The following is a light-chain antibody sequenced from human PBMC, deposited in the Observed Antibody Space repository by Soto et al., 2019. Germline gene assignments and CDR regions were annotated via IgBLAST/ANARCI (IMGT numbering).Light chain of an antibody. J-gene: IGKJ4*01. CDR3: QKYNIVPLA. CDR1: QGMSNY. CDR2: AAS. V-gene: IGKV1-27*01. Sequence: DIQMTQSASSLSAFVGDRVTITCRASQGMSNYLAWYQQKPGKVPKLLIYAASTLQSGVPSRFSGSGSGTDFTLTITGLQPEDVATYFCQKYNIVPLAFGGGTKVEIK.